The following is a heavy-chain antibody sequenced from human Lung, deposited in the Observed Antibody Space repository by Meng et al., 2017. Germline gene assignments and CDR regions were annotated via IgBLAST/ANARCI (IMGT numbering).Heavy chain of an antibody. V-gene: IGHV4-34*01. CDR1: GGSFSDYY. CDR2: INHSGST. D-gene: IGHD4-11*01. CDR3: ARGPTTMAHDFDY. J-gene: IGHJ4*02. Sequence: QGQRPHGGAGLVKPSETLSLTCVVSGGSFSDYYWSWIRQPPGKGLEWIGEINHSGSTNYNPSLESRATISVDTSQNNLSLKLSSVTAADSAVYYCARGPTTMAHDFDYWGQGTLVTVSS.